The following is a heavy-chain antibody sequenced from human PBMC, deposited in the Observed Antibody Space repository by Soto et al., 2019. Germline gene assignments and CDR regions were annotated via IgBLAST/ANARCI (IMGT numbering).Heavy chain of an antibody. CDR3: AKDKIAAENWFDP. Sequence: QVQLVESGGGVVQPGTSLRLSCAASGFTFSDHGMHWVRQAPGKGLEWVAVISHDGNSKYYGDSVKGRFTVSRDNSNNMAYLQMNSLRLEDTAMYYCAKDKIAAENWFDPWGQGTLVTVSS. D-gene: IGHD6-13*01. V-gene: IGHV3-30*18. CDR1: GFTFSDHG. CDR2: ISHDGNSK. J-gene: IGHJ5*02.